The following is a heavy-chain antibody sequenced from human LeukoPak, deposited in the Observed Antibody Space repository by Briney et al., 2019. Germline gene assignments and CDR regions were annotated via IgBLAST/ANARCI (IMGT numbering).Heavy chain of an antibody. Sequence: SETLSLTCTVSGGSISSYYWSWIRQPPGKGLEWIGYMYYSGSTNYNPSLKSRVTISVDTSKNTAADTAVYYCSGSYLYYYYYYMDVWGKGTTVTVSS. CDR2: MYYSGST. V-gene: IGHV4-59*01. CDR3: YYMDV. D-gene: IGHD1-26*01. CDR1: GGSISSYY. J-gene: IGHJ6*03.